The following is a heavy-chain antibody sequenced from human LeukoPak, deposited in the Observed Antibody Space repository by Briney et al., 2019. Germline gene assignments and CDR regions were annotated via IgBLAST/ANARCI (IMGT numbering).Heavy chain of an antibody. D-gene: IGHD3-22*01. J-gene: IGHJ4*02. Sequence: PGGSLRLSCAASGFTFSDYYMSWIRQAPGKGLEWGSYISSSGSTIYYADSVKGRFTISRDNAKNSLYLQMNSLRAEDTAVYYCARDHYYDSSGYYLFYWGQGTLVTVSS. CDR1: GFTFSDYY. CDR3: ARDHYYDSSGYYLFY. V-gene: IGHV3-11*04. CDR2: ISSSGSTI.